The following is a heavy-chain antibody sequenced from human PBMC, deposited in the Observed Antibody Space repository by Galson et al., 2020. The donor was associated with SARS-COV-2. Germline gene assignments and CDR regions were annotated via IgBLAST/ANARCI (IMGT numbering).Heavy chain of an antibody. J-gene: IGHJ4*02. CDR1: NGSISGSPYF. D-gene: IGHD1-26*01. Sequence: SETLSLTCTVSNGSISGSPYFWGWLRQPPGKGLEWIGSIYYSGSAYYNPSFKSRVTISVDTSKNQFSLSLSSVTAADTAVYYCARDADTNVIVGGLFDDWGQGTLVTVSS. CDR3: ARDADTNVIVGGLFDD. CDR2: IYYSGSA. V-gene: IGHV4-39*07.